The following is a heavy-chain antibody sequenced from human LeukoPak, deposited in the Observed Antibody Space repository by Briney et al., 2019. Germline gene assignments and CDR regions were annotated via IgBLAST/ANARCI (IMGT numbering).Heavy chain of an antibody. D-gene: IGHD4-17*01. CDR2: IESKTDGGTT. CDR3: TTAPGDYGDEYPFDY. CDR1: GFTFSNAW. J-gene: IGHJ4*02. V-gene: IGHV3-15*04. Sequence: GGSLRLSCAASGFTFSNAWISWVRQAPGKGLEWVGRIESKTDGGTTDYAAPVKGRFTISRDDSKNTLYLQMNSLKTEDTAVYYCTTAPGDYGDEYPFDYWGQGTLVTVSS.